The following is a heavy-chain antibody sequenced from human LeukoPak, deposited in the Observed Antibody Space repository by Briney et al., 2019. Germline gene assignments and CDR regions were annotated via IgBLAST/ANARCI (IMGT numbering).Heavy chain of an antibody. CDR3: ARLGPDSSLINYFDF. CDR1: AYSFSNYW. CDR2: IYPGDSDT. V-gene: IGHV5-51*01. J-gene: IGHJ4*02. D-gene: IGHD3-22*01. Sequence: GESLKISCKASAYSFSNYWIAWERQMPGKGLEWMGIIYPGDSDTRYSPSLQGQVSISADESIGTAYLQWSSLKASDTAMYYCARLGPDSSLINYFDFWGQGTLVTVSS.